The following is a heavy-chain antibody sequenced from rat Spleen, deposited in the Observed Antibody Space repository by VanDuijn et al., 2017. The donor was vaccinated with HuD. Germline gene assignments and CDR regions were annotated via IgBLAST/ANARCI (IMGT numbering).Heavy chain of an antibody. CDR2: IRHDGSST. Sequence: EVQLVESGGGLVQPGRSMKLSCAASGFTFSNYDMAWVRQAPKKGLEWVATIRHDGSSTYYGDSVKGRFTISRDNAKSTLYLQMNSLRSEDTATYYCARPHSSLYVMDAWGQGASVTVSS. CDR3: ARPHSSLYVMDA. V-gene: IGHV5-22*01. J-gene: IGHJ4*01. D-gene: IGHD1-2*01. CDR1: GFTFSNYD.